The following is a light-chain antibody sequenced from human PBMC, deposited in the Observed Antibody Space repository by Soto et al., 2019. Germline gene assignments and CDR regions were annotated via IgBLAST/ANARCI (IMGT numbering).Light chain of an antibody. V-gene: IGLV1-44*01. CDR3: AAWDVTLNGYWV. J-gene: IGLJ3*02. Sequence: QSVLTQPPSASGTPGQTVTISCSGSSSNIGSNTVNWYLQLPGMAPKLLIYDNNQRPSGVPDRFSGSKSGTSASLAISGLQSEDEADYYCAAWDVTLNGYWVFGGGTKVTVL. CDR2: DNN. CDR1: SSNIGSNT.